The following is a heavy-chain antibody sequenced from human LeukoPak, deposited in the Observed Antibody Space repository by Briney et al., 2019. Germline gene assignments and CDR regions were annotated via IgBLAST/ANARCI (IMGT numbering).Heavy chain of an antibody. Sequence: ASVKVSCKASGYTFTSYGISWVRQAPGQGLEWMGWISAYNGNTNYAQKLQGRATMTTDTSTSTAYMELRSLRSDDTAVYYCAGGFADYGDYDDAFDIWGQGTMVTVSS. V-gene: IGHV1-18*01. CDR1: GYTFTSYG. CDR3: AGGFADYGDYDDAFDI. CDR2: ISAYNGNT. J-gene: IGHJ3*02. D-gene: IGHD4-17*01.